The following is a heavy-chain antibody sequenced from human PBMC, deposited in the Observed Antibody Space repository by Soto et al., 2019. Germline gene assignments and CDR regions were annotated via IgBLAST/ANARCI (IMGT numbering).Heavy chain of an antibody. CDR2: ISGSGGST. CDR3: AKDLTRSGTSYSDY. D-gene: IGHD1-7*01. Sequence: GGSLRLSCAASGFTFSSYAMSWVRQAPGKGLEWVSAISGSGGSTYYADSVKGRFTISRDNSKNTLYLQMNSLRAEDTAVYYCAKDLTRSGTSYSDYWGQGTLVTVSS. CDR1: GFTFSSYA. J-gene: IGHJ4*02. V-gene: IGHV3-23*01.